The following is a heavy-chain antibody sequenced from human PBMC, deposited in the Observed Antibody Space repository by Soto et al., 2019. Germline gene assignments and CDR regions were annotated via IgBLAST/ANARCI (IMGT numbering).Heavy chain of an antibody. Sequence: EVQLVETGGGLIQPGGSRRLSCVASGFSVRTNYMTWVRQAPGKGPEWVSVIYTAGHTNYANSVKGRFTVSRDTSLNTVYLQMNSLRPDDTAVYYCAIFREPGRSTVFGVVVPGRYAMDVWGQGTTVTVS. V-gene: IGHV3-53*02. CDR2: IYTAGHT. CDR1: GFSVRTNY. J-gene: IGHJ6*02. D-gene: IGHD3-3*01. CDR3: AIFREPGRSTVFGVVVPGRYAMDV.